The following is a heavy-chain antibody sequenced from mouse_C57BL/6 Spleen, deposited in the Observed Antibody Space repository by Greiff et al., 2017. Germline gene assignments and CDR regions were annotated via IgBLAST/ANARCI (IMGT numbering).Heavy chain of an antibody. D-gene: IGHD2-4*01. V-gene: IGHV1-59*01. CDR2: IDPSDSYT. Sequence: QVQLQQPGAELVRPGTSVKLSCKASGYTFTSYWMHWVKQRPGQGLEWIGVIDPSDSYTNYNQKFKGKATLTVDTSSSTAYMQLSSLASEDSAVYYCASQGYDYAWFAYWGQGTLVTVSA. J-gene: IGHJ3*01. CDR1: GYTFTSYW. CDR3: ASQGYDYAWFAY.